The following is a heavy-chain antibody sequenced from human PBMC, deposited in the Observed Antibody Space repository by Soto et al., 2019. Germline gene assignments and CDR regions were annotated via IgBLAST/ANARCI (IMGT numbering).Heavy chain of an antibody. CDR1: GFTFSNYA. CDR3: AKGCDMTSCTLLDC. V-gene: IGHV3-23*01. Sequence: EVLLLESGGGLVQPGGSLRLSCAVSGFTFSNYAMSWVRQAPGKGLEWVSTISGTGGITYYADSVKGRFTVSRDNSKNTLYLQMIRLRAEDTAVYYCAKGCDMTSCTLLDCWGQGTLVFVSS. CDR2: ISGTGGIT. J-gene: IGHJ4*02. D-gene: IGHD2-15*01.